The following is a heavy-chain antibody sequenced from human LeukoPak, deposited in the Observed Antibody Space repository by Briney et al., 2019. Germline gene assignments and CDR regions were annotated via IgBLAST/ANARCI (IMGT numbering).Heavy chain of an antibody. D-gene: IGHD3-10*01. CDR2: IWYDGSNK. J-gene: IGHJ6*03. V-gene: IGHV3-33*06. Sequence: GGSLRLSCAASGFTFSSYGMHWVRQAPGKGLEWVAVIWYDGSNKYYADSVKGRFTISRDNSKNTLYMKMNSLRAEDTAVYYCAKDLLHGASKSMVRGVIIEAYMDVWGKGTTVTVSS. CDR1: GFTFSSYG. CDR3: AKDLLHGASKSMVRGVIIEAYMDV.